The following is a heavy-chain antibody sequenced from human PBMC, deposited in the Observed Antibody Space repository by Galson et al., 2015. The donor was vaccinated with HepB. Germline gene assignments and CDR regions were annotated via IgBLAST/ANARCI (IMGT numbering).Heavy chain of an antibody. CDR3: ARLGEYSGKPRPFDI. CDR1: GFTFSSYS. Sequence: SLRLSCAASGFTFSSYSMNWVRQAPGKGLEWVSYISSSSSTIYYADSVKGRFTISRDNAKNSLYLQMNSLRAEDTAVYYCARLGEYSGKPRPFDIWGQGTMVTVSS. V-gene: IGHV3-48*01. D-gene: IGHD1-26*01. CDR2: ISSSSSTI. J-gene: IGHJ3*02.